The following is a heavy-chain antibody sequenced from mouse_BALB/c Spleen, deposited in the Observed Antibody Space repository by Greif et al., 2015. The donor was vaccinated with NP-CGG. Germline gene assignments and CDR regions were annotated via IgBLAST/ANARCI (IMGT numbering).Heavy chain of an antibody. J-gene: IGHJ3*01. D-gene: IGHD2-4*01. CDR2: IFPGSGNT. CDR3: ARGRDYAWFAY. CDR1: GYSFTSYY. V-gene: IGHV1-66*01. Sequence: VQEVESGPELVKPGASVKVSCKASGYSFTSYYIHWVKQRPGQGLEWIGWIFPGSGNTKYNEKFKGKATLTADTSSSTAYMQLSSLTSEDSAVYFCARGRDYAWFAYWGQGTLVTVSA.